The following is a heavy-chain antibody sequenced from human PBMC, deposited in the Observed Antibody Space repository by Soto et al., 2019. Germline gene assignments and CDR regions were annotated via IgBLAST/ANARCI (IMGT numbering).Heavy chain of an antibody. V-gene: IGHV4-59*01. CDR3: ASLGPPSLRFLEWPQFGYYYYYMDV. CDR2: IYYSGST. CDR1: GGSISSYY. Sequence: PSETLSLTCTVSGGSISSYYWSWIRQPPGKGLEWIGYIYYSGSTNYNPSLKSRVTISVDTSKNQFSLKLSSVTAADTAVYYCASLGPPSLRFLEWPQFGYYYYYMDVWGKGTTVTVSS. J-gene: IGHJ6*03. D-gene: IGHD3-3*01.